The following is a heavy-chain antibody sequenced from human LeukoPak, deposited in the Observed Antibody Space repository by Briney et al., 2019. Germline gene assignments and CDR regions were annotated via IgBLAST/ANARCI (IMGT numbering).Heavy chain of an antibody. J-gene: IGHJ6*02. CDR3: ATADPFPEWFHLYYYYGMDV. CDR1: GFTFSSYA. Sequence: GGSLRLSCTASGFTFSSYAMSWVRQAPGKGLEWVSGISGSGDSTYYADSVKGRFTISRDNSKNTLYLQMNSLRAEDTAVYYCATADPFPEWFHLYYYYGMDVWGQGTTVTVSS. V-gene: IGHV3-23*01. CDR2: ISGSGDST. D-gene: IGHD3-3*01.